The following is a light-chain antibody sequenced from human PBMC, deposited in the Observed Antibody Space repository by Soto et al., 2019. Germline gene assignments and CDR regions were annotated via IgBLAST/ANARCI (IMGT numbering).Light chain of an antibody. V-gene: IGLV2-14*01. Sequence: QPALTQPASVSGSPGQSITISCTGTSSDVGGYNYVSWYQQHPGKAPKLIICEVSNRPSGVSNRFSGSKSGNTASLAISGLQTEDEADYYCSSFTSSRTYVFGTGTKVTVL. CDR3: SSFTSSRTYV. CDR2: EVS. J-gene: IGLJ1*01. CDR1: SSDVGGYNY.